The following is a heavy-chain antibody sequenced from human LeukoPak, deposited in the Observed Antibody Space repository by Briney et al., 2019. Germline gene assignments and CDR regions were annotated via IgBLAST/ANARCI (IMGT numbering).Heavy chain of an antibody. D-gene: IGHD3-10*01. V-gene: IGHV3-30*04. CDR2: ISYDGSNK. CDR1: GFTFSSYA. CDR3: AREAQTDVYYYMDV. J-gene: IGHJ6*03. Sequence: GGSLRLSCAPSGFTFSSYAMHWVRQAPGKGLEWVAVISYDGSNKYYADSVKGRLTISRDNSKNTLYLQMNSLRVEDTAVYYCAREAQTDVYYYMDVWGKGTTVTVSS.